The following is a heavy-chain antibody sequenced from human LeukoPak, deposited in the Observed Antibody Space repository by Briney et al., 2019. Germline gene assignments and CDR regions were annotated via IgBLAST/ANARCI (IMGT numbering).Heavy chain of an antibody. Sequence: SETLSLTCTVSGGSISSGDYCWSWIRQPPGKGLEWIGFIYYSGSTYYNPSLKSRVTISVDTISVDTSKNQFSLKLSSVTAADTAVYYCARVQWELLYAFDIWGQGTMVTVSS. J-gene: IGHJ3*02. CDR2: IYYSGST. D-gene: IGHD1-26*01. CDR3: ARVQWELLYAFDI. CDR1: GGSISSGDYC. V-gene: IGHV4-30-4*01.